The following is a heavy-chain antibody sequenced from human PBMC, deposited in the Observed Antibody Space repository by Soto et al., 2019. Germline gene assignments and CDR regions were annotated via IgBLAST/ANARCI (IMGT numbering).Heavy chain of an antibody. CDR3: ATSVRAAAWYYYYGMDV. CDR2: ISAYNGNT. D-gene: IGHD6-13*01. Sequence: ASVKVSCKASGYTFTSYGISWVRQAPGQGLEWMGWISAYNGNTIYAQKFQGRVTMTEDTSTDTAYMELSSLRSEDTAVYYCATSVRAAAWYYYYGMDVWGQGTTVTVSS. CDR1: GYTFTSYG. V-gene: IGHV1-18*01. J-gene: IGHJ6*02.